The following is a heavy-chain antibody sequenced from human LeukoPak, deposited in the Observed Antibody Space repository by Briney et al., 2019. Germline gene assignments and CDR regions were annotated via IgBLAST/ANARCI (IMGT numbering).Heavy chain of an antibody. Sequence: SETLSLTCTVSGGSINSYYWNWIRQPPGRGLEWIGYVYYSGSTNYNPSLKSRVTMSIDTSKNQFSLKLSSVTAADTAIYYCARGQWLFPFDYWGQGTLVTVSS. CDR2: VYYSGST. J-gene: IGHJ4*02. D-gene: IGHD6-19*01. V-gene: IGHV4-59*01. CDR3: ARGQWLFPFDY. CDR1: GGSINSYY.